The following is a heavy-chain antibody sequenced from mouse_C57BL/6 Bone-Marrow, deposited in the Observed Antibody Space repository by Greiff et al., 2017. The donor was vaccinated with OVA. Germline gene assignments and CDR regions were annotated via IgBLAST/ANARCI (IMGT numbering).Heavy chain of an antibody. Sequence: EVQLQQSGTVLARPGASVKMSCKTSGYTFTSYWMHWVKQRPGQGLEWIGAIYPGNSDTSYNQKFKGKAKLTAVTSASTAYMELSSLTNVDSAVYYCTRCHYGYGRDYFDYWGQGTTLTVSS. J-gene: IGHJ2*01. D-gene: IGHD2-2*01. V-gene: IGHV1-5*01. CDR2: IYPGNSDT. CDR3: TRCHYGYGRDYFDY. CDR1: GYTFTSYW.